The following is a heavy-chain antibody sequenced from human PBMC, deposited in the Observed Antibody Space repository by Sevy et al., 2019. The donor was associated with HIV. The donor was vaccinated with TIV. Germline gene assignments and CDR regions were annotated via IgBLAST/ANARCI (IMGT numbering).Heavy chain of an antibody. V-gene: IGHV1-69*13. Sequence: ASVKVSCKASGGTFSSYAISWVRPAPGQGLEWMGGIIPIFGTANYAQKFQGRVTITADESTSTAYMELSSLRSEDTAVYYCARVIDYYDSSGYYYYGMHVWGQGTTVTVSS. J-gene: IGHJ6*02. CDR1: GGTFSSYA. CDR3: ARVIDYYDSSGYYYYGMHV. CDR2: IIPIFGTA. D-gene: IGHD3-22*01.